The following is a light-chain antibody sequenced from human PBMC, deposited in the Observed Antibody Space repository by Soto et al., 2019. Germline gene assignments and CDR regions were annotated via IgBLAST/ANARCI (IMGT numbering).Light chain of an antibody. J-gene: IGLJ3*02. Sequence: QSVLTQPRSVSVSPGQSVTISCTGTSSDVGAYNYVSWYHQHPGKVPKLMIYDVSRRPSGVPDRLSGSKSGNTASLTISGLQADDEADYYCCSYAGSYTLVFGGGTKLTVL. CDR1: SSDVGAYNY. V-gene: IGLV2-11*01. CDR2: DVS. CDR3: CSYAGSYTLV.